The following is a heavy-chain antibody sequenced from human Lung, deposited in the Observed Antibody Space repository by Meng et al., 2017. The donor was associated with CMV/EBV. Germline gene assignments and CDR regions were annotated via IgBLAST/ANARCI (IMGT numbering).Heavy chain of an antibody. V-gene: IGHV1-46*04. Sequence: SCNARGNSIRRYYGSWMRQEPGKGLEWMGKIKHSGREKSNAKRKKGIVTMTRDTSTSTVYKELSRLRAEETAKYCGGRANDVEWFDPWGQGTLVTVSS. D-gene: IGHD1-1*01. J-gene: IGHJ5*02. CDR1: GNSIRRYY. CDR2: IKHSGREK. CDR3: GRANDVEWFDP.